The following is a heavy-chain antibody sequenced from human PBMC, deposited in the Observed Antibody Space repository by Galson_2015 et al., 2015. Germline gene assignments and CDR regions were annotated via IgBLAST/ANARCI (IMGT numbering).Heavy chain of an antibody. J-gene: IGHJ3*02. Sequence: QSGAEVKKPGESLKISCKGSGYSFTSYWIGWVRQMPGKGLEWMGIIYPGDSDTRYSPSFQGQVTISADKSISTAYLQWSSLKASDTAMYYCARQRIIGNIADAFDIWGQGTMVTVSS. CDR3: ARQRIIGNIADAFDI. D-gene: IGHD1-20*01. CDR2: IYPGDSDT. V-gene: IGHV5-51*01. CDR1: GYSFTSYW.